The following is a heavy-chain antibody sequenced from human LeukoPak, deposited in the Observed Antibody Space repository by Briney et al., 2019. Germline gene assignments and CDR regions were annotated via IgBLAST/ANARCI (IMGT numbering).Heavy chain of an antibody. J-gene: IGHJ4*02. CDR3: ARDLYGDYFFDY. V-gene: IGHV3-7*01. CDR2: IKEDGSER. Sequence: GGSLRLSCVASGFTFSSYYMSWVRQAPGKGLEWVANIKEDGSERYYVDSMKGRFTISRDNAKNSLYLQMNSLRAEDTAVYYCARDLYGDYFFDYWGQGTLVTVSP. D-gene: IGHD4-17*01. CDR1: GFTFSSYY.